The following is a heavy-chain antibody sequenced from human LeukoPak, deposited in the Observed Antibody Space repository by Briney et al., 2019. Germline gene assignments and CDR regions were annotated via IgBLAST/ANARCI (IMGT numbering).Heavy chain of an antibody. Sequence: GGSLRLSCAASGFTFSSYSMNWVRQAPGKGLEWVSYISSSSSTIYYADSVKGRFTISRDNAKNSLYLQMNSLRAEDTAVYYCARRGRAAAYWFDPWGQGTLVTVSS. J-gene: IGHJ5*02. V-gene: IGHV3-48*04. CDR3: ARRGRAAAYWFDP. CDR1: GFTFSSYS. D-gene: IGHD6-13*01. CDR2: ISSSSSTI.